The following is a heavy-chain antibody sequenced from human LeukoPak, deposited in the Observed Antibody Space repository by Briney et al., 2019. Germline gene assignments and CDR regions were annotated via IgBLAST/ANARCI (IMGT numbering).Heavy chain of an antibody. CDR1: GFTFSSYG. CDR2: IWYDGSNK. D-gene: IGHD2-21*01. J-gene: IGHJ5*02. Sequence: PGGSLRLSCAASGFTFSSYGMHWVRQAPGKGLEWVALIWYDGSNKYYADSVKGRFTISRDDSKNTLYLQMNSLRAEDTAVYYCARDWAQLPFDPWDQGTLVTVSS. V-gene: IGHV3-33*01. CDR3: ARDWAQLPFDP.